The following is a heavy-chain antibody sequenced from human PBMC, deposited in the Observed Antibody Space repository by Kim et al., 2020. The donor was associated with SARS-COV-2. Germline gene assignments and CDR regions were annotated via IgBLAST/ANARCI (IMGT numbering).Heavy chain of an antibody. D-gene: IGHD3-10*01. CDR2: INHSGST. Sequence: SETLSLTCAVYGGSFSGYYWSWIRQPPGKGLEWIGEINHSGSTNYNPSLKSRVTISVDTSKNQFSLKLSSVTAADPAVYYCARAHYYGSRSYYISYWRQG. V-gene: IGHV4-34*01. J-gene: IGHJ4*02. CDR3: ARAHYYGSRSYYISY. CDR1: GGSFSGYY.